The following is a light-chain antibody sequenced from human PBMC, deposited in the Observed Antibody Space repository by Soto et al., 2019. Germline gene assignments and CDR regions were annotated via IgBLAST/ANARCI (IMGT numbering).Light chain of an antibody. Sequence: QSALTQPASVSGSPGQSITISCTGTSSDVGAYDYVSWYQQHPGEVPKLMIFDVSDLPSGVSNRFSGSKSGNTASLTISGLQAEDEADYYCSSFTTSTSYVFGTGTKVTVL. CDR2: DVS. CDR1: SSDVGAYDY. J-gene: IGLJ1*01. CDR3: SSFTTSTSYV. V-gene: IGLV2-14*03.